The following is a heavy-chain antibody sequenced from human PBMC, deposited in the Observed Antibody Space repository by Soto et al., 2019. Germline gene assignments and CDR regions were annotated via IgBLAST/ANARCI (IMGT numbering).Heavy chain of an antibody. CDR3: ARKNYYYGMDV. V-gene: IGHV3-11*05. Sequence: QVQLVESGGGLVKPGGSLRLSCAASGFTFSDYYMSWIRQAPGKGLEWVSYISSSSSYTNYADSVKGRFTISRDNAKNSLYLQMNSLRAEDMAVYYCARKNYYYGMDVWGQGTTVTVSS. CDR2: ISSSSSYT. J-gene: IGHJ6*02. CDR1: GFTFSDYY.